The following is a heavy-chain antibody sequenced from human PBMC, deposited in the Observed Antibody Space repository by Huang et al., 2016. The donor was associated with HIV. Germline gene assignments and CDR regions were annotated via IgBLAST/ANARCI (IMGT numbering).Heavy chain of an antibody. D-gene: IGHD6-13*01. J-gene: IGHJ4*02. CDR2: ITGRGSSS. V-gene: IGHV3-23*01. Sequence: EVQLLESGGGLVQPGGSLRLSCAASGFTFSSYAMSWGRQAPGKGVGWVSSITGRGSSSYYADSVKGRFTISRDKSKNTLYLQMNSLRAEDTAIYYCAKADSGAAAGSLVDYWGQGTLVTVSS. CDR3: AKADSGAAAGSLVDY. CDR1: GFTFSSYA.